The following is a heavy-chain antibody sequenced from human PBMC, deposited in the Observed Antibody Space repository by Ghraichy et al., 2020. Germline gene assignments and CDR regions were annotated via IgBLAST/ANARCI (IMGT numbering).Heavy chain of an antibody. CDR1: GDSVSSNSYY. D-gene: IGHD2-2*01. V-gene: IGHV4-61*01. J-gene: IGHJ5*02. Sequence: SETLSLTCTVSGDSVSSNSYYWSWLRQPPGKGLEWIGYVYNSGSTEYNPSLASRVTISVDTSRNQFSLKVRSVTTADTAVYYCATSTRLNGRRFGPWGQGTLVTVSS. CDR3: ATSTRLNGRRFGP. CDR2: VYNSGST.